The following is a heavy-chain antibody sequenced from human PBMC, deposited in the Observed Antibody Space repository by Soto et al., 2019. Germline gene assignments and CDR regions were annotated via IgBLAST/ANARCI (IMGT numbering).Heavy chain of an antibody. CDR3: AREGSVNTDER. J-gene: IGHJ4*02. V-gene: IGHV4-59*01. Sequence: SETLSLTCSVSGASISSNFWSWVRQPPGKGLEWIGYISNSGITNYNPSLKSRATISVDTSKNQLSLFLSTMTAADTAIYYCAREGSVNTDERWGQGTQVTVSS. CDR2: ISNSGIT. CDR1: GASISSNF. D-gene: IGHD1-1*01.